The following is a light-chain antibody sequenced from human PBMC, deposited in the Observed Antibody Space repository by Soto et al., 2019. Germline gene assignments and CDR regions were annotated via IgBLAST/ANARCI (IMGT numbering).Light chain of an antibody. J-gene: IGKJ5*01. CDR1: QGISSY. CDR2: AAS. CDR3: QQSYRTPLSIT. V-gene: IGKV1-8*01. Sequence: AIRMTQSPSSLAASTGGRVTLTSRASQGISSYLAWYQQKPGKAPKLLIYAASTLQSGVPSRFSGSGSGTDFTLTIRSLQPEDFATYYGQQSYRTPLSITVGQGTRLAI.